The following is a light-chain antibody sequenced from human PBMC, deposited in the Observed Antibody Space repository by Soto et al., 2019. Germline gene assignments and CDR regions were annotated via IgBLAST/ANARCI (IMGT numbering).Light chain of an antibody. CDR2: AAS. J-gene: IGKJ2*01. Sequence: DIQMTQSPSSLSASVGDRVTITCRASQSISSYLNWYQQKPGKAPKLLIYAASSLQSGVRSRFSGSGSGTDFTLTISSLQPGDFETYYGQQSYSTPYTFGQGTKLEIK. CDR1: QSISSY. CDR3: QQSYSTPYT. V-gene: IGKV1-39*01.